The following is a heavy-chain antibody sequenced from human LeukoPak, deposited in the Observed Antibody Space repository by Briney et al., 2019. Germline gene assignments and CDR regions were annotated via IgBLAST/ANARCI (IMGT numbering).Heavy chain of an antibody. CDR3: ARQAISGYDPPPFDS. D-gene: IGHD5-12*01. Sequence: PSETLSLTCTVSGVSIRSSTYYWGWIRQPPGKGLDWIGNVYYSGSTYCNPSLKSRVTISVDTSKNQISLKLNSVTAADTAVYYCARQAISGYDPPPFDSWGQGTLVTVSS. J-gene: IGHJ4*02. CDR1: GVSIRSSTYY. CDR2: VYYSGST. V-gene: IGHV4-39*01.